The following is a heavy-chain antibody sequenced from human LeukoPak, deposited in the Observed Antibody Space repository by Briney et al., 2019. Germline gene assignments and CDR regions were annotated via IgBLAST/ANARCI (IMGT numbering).Heavy chain of an antibody. CDR1: GGSISSSSYY. CDR3: ARHLGSSEENFDY. V-gene: IGHV4-39*01. Sequence: PSETLSLTCTVSGGSISSSSYYWGWIRQPPGKGLEWMGSIYYSGSTYYNPSLKSRVTISVETSKNQFSLKLSSVTAADTAVYYCARHLGSSEENFDYWGQGTLVTVSS. D-gene: IGHD6-13*01. J-gene: IGHJ4*02. CDR2: IYYSGST.